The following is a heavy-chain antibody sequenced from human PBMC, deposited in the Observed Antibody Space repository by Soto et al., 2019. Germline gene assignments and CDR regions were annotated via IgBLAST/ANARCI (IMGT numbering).Heavy chain of an antibody. D-gene: IGHD4-17*01. J-gene: IGHJ6*02. V-gene: IGHV4-34*01. CDR2: INHSGST. Sequence: SETLSLTCAVYGGSVSGYYWSWIRQPPGKGLEWIGEINHSGSTNYNPSLKSRVTISVDTSKNQFSLKLSSVTAADTAVYYCASVTTVTPYYYYYYGMDVWGQGTTVTVSS. CDR3: ASVTTVTPYYYYYYGMDV. CDR1: GGSVSGYY.